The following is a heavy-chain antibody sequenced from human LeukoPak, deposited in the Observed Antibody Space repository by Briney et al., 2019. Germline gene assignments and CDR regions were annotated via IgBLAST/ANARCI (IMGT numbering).Heavy chain of an antibody. Sequence: GGSLRLSCAASGFTFSSYGMHWVRQAPGKGLEWVAFIRYDGSNKYYADSVKGRFTISRDNSKNTLYLQMNSLRAEDTAVYYCSLTIAAAGPPWGQGTLVTVSS. J-gene: IGHJ5*02. D-gene: IGHD6-13*01. CDR3: SLTIAAAGPP. CDR1: GFTFSSYG. CDR2: IRYDGSNK. V-gene: IGHV3-30*02.